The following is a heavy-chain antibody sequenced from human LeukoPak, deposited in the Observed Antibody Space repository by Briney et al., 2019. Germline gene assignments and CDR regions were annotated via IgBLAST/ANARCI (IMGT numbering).Heavy chain of an antibody. CDR1: GFTASNNY. CDR3: ARQAGGAFDI. Sequence: PGGSLRLSCAASGFTASNNYMSWVRQAPGKGLEWVSVIYSGGSTYYADSVKGRFTISRDNAKNSLYLQMNSLRAEDTAVYYCARQAGGAFDIWGQGTMVTVSS. J-gene: IGHJ3*02. D-gene: IGHD3-16*01. V-gene: IGHV3-53*01. CDR2: IYSGGST.